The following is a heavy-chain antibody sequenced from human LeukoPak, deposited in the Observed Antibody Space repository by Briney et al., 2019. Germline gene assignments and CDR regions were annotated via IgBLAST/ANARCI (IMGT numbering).Heavy chain of an antibody. J-gene: IGHJ5*02. D-gene: IGHD2-2*01. CDR3: ARDYCSSTSCYWEQNWFDP. V-gene: IGHV1-46*01. Sequence: ASVKVSCKAFGYTFTGYWMHWVRQAPGQGPEWMGVISPSGGSTTYAQKFQGRVTLTRNMSTSTDYLELSSLRSEDTAVYYCARDYCSSTSCYWEQNWFDPWGQGTLVTVSS. CDR1: GYTFTGYW. CDR2: ISPSGGST.